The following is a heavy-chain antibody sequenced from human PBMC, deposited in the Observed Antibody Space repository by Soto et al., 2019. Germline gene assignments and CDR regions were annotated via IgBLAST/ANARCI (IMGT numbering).Heavy chain of an antibody. V-gene: IGHV4-61*01. Sequence: SETLSLTCTVSGGSVSSGSYYWSWIRQPPGKGLEWIGYIYYSGSTNYNPSLKSRVTISVDTSKNQFSLKLSSVTAADTAVYYCAREASRWFGELNWFDPWGQGTLVTVSS. J-gene: IGHJ5*02. CDR2: IYYSGST. D-gene: IGHD3-10*01. CDR1: GGSVSSGSYY. CDR3: AREASRWFGELNWFDP.